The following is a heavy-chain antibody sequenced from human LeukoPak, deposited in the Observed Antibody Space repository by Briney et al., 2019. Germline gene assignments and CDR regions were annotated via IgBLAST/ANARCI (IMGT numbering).Heavy chain of an antibody. CDR2: IYHSGST. CDR3: ARDGYSGNDGL. Sequence: SETLSLTCTVSGGSISGYYWSWIRQPPGKGLEWIGYIYHSGSTNYNPSLTSRVTISVDTSKNQFSLKLSSVTAADTAVYYCARDGYSGNDGLWGQGTLVTVSS. D-gene: IGHD5-12*01. V-gene: IGHV4-59*01. J-gene: IGHJ4*02. CDR1: GGSISGYY.